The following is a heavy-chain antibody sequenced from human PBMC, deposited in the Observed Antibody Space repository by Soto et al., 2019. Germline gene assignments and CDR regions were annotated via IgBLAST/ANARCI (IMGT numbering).Heavy chain of an antibody. CDR3: ASLTPGGNWPGAFDI. J-gene: IGHJ3*02. D-gene: IGHD1-20*01. CDR2: IYYSGST. V-gene: IGHV4-59*08. Sequence: SETLSLTCTVSGGSISSYYWSWIRQPPGKGLEWIGYIYYSGSTNYNPSLKSRVTISVDTSKNQFSLKLSSVTAADTAVYYCASLTPGGNWPGAFDIWGQGTMVTVSS. CDR1: GGSISSYY.